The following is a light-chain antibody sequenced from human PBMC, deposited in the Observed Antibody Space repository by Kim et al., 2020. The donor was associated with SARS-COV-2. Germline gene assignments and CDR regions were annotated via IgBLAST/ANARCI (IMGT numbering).Light chain of an antibody. J-gene: IGKJ2*01. V-gene: IGKV3-20*01. CDR3: QQYDSSPHT. CDR1: QSVNG. Sequence: EIVLTQSPGTLSLSPGERATLSCRASQSVNGLAWYHQKPGQAPRLLIYGASTRATGIPDRFRGSGSGTDFTLTVSRLEPEDFAVYWCQQYDSSPHTFGQGTKLEI. CDR2: GAS.